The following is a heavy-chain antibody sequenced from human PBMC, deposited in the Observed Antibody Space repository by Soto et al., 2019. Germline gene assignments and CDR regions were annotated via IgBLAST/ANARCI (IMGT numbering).Heavy chain of an antibody. D-gene: IGHD3-22*01. J-gene: IGHJ5*02. Sequence: QVQLVQSGAEVKKPGSSVKVSCKASGGTFSSYAITWVRQAPGQGLEWMGGIIPIFGTANYAQKFHGRVTITEDESTSTAYMELSSLRSEDTAVYYCARDRGPSSGYYPYWFDPWGQGTLVTVSS. CDR2: IIPIFGTA. V-gene: IGHV1-69*12. CDR3: ARDRGPSSGYYPYWFDP. CDR1: GGTFSSYA.